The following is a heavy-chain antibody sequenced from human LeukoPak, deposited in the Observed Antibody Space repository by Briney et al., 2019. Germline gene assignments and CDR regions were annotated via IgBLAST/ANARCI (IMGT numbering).Heavy chain of an antibody. CDR2: IDHSGST. D-gene: IGHD3-10*01. J-gene: IGHJ3*02. CDR3: ARQSGSRGAFDI. V-gene: IGHV4-34*01. CDR1: GTXLSAYC. Sequence: SETLSLTCAVSGTXLSAYCCSWIRQPPEKGLEWVGEIDHSGSTNYNPSLKSRVTISVDTSKNQFSLRLTSVTAADTAVYYCARQSGSRGAFDIWGQGTMVIVSS.